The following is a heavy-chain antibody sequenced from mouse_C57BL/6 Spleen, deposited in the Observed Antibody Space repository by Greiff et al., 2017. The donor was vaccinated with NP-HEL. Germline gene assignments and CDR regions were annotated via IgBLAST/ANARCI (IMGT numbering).Heavy chain of an antibody. CDR2: ISNGGGST. Sequence: EVKLVESGGGLVQPGGSLKLSCAASGFTFSDYYMYWVRQTPEKRLEWVAYISNGGGSTYYPDTVKGRFTISRDNAKNTLYLQMSRLKSEDTAMYYCARHEDYYGNPFAYWGQGTLVTVSA. D-gene: IGHD2-1*01. CDR1: GFTFSDYY. V-gene: IGHV5-12*01. J-gene: IGHJ3*01. CDR3: ARHEDYYGNPFAY.